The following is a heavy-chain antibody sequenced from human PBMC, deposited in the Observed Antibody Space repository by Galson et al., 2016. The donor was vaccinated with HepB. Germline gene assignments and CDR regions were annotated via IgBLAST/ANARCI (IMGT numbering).Heavy chain of an antibody. D-gene: IGHD3-22*01. V-gene: IGHV5-51*01. J-gene: IGHJ3*02. CDR2: IYPGDSGT. Sequence: HSGAEVKKPGESLKISCKGFGYTFDTHWIAWVRQMPGKGLEWLGIIYPGDSGTRYSPSFQGQVTILADKSITTVYLQWSSLRASDTARYYCARNSDSSGLYDSPDIWGQGTMVTVSS. CDR3: ARNSDSSGLYDSPDI. CDR1: GYTFDTHW.